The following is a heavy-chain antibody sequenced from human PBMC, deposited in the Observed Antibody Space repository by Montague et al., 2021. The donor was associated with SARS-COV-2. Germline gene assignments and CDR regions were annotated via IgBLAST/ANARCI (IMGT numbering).Heavy chain of an antibody. D-gene: IGHD4-17*01. CDR3: ASVYTVTYYFDY. J-gene: IGHJ4*02. CDR2: IYYSGST. Sequence: SETLSLTCTVSGGSISSYYWSWIRQPPGKGLEWIGYIYYSGSTNHNPSLKSRVTISLDTSKNQFSLKLSSVTAADTAVYYCASVYTVTYYFDYWGRGTLVTVSS. V-gene: IGHV4-59*08. CDR1: GGSISSYY.